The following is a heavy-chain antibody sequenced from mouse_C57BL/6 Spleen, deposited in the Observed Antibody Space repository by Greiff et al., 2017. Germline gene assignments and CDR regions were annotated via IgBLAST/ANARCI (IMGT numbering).Heavy chain of an antibody. CDR2: IDPNSGGT. D-gene: IGHD2-4*01. CDR3: ARYGDYDLFAY. Sequence: QVQLQQPGAELVKPGASVKLSCKASGYTFTSYWMHWVKQRPGRGLEWIGRIDPNSGGTKYNEKFKGKATLTVDKPSSTAYMQRSSLTSEDSAVYYCARYGDYDLFAYWGQGTLVTVSA. CDR1: GYTFTSYW. V-gene: IGHV1-72*01. J-gene: IGHJ3*01.